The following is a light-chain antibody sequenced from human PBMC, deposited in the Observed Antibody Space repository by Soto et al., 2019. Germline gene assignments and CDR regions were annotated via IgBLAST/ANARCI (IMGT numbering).Light chain of an antibody. CDR1: SSDVGGYNY. CDR3: SSYKNSTTLIFV. V-gene: IGLV2-14*03. Sequence: QSALTQPASVSGSPGQSITISCTGTSSDVGGYNYVSWYQQHPGKAPKLMIFDINNRPSGVSSRFSGSKSGNTASLTISRLQAEDEADYYCSSYKNSTTLIFVFGTGTKVTAL. CDR2: DIN. J-gene: IGLJ1*01.